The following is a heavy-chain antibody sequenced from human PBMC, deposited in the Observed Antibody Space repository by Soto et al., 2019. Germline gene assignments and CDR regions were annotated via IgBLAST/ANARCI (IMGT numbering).Heavy chain of an antibody. Sequence: QVELVQSGAEVKKPGASVKVSCQASEDTFTHYDINWVRQATGQGLEWMGWMNPNTGNIDYAHKFQGRIHMTRDPSTRTVYMELSSLRSDDTAVYYCVRRVASGHRSWFDPWGQGTLVTVSS. CDR1: EDTFTHYD. V-gene: IGHV1-8*02. D-gene: IGHD2-21*01. J-gene: IGHJ5*02. CDR2: MNPNTGNI. CDR3: VRRVASGHRSWFDP.